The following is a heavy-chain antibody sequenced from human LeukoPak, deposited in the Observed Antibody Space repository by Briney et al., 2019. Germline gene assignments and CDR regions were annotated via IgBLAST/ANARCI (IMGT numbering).Heavy chain of an antibody. CDR1: GFTFSSFG. Sequence: GRSLRLSCAASGFTFSSFGMHWVRQAPGKGLEWVAMIWSDGGNEYYADSVKGRFTISRDNSKNTLCLQINSLRAEDTAVYYCARVSARAGDIWGQGTMVTVSS. CDR2: IWSDGGNE. CDR3: ARVSARAGDI. J-gene: IGHJ3*02. D-gene: IGHD3-10*01. V-gene: IGHV3-33*01.